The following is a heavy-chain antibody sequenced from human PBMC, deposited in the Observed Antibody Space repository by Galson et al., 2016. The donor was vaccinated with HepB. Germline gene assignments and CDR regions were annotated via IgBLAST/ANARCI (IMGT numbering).Heavy chain of an antibody. CDR3: STEAPTFYYGSGFDY. CDR1: GYTFTGYY. CDR2: FDPEDGET. Sequence: SVKVSCKASGYTFTGYYVHWVRQAPGKGLEWMGGFDPEDGETIYAQKFQGRVTMTEDTSTDTAYMELSSLRSEDTAVYYCSTEAPTFYYGSGFDYWGQGTLVTVSS. D-gene: IGHD3-10*01. V-gene: IGHV1-24*01. J-gene: IGHJ4*02.